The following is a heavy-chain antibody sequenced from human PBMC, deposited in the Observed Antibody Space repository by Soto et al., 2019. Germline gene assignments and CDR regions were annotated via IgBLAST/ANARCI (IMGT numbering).Heavy chain of an antibody. CDR1: GFTFSDHY. CDR2: ISISGDII. CDR3: ARDLAYYDSSGYFDY. Sequence: PGGSLRLSCAASGFTFSDHYMSWIREAPGKGMEWVSYISISGDIIYYADSVKGRFTISRDNAKNSLYLQMNSLRAEDTAVYYCARDLAYYDSSGYFDYWGQGTLVTVSS. J-gene: IGHJ4*02. D-gene: IGHD3-22*01. V-gene: IGHV3-11*01.